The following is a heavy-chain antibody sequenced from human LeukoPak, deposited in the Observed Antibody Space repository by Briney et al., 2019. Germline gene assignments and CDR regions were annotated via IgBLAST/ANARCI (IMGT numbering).Heavy chain of an antibody. CDR1: GYTFTSYY. CDR2: INPSGGST. D-gene: IGHD5-18*01. CDR3: AREAGTAMAPFDY. J-gene: IGHJ4*02. V-gene: IGHV1-46*01. Sequence: ASVKVSCKASGYTFTSYYIHWVRQAPGQGLEWMGIINPSGGSTSYAQKFQGRVTMTRDTSTSTVYMQLSSLRSEDTAVYYCAREAGTAMAPFDYWGQGTLVTVSS.